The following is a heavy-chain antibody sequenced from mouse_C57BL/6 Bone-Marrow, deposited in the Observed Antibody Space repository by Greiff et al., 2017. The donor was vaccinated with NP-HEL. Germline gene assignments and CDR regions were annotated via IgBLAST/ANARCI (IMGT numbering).Heavy chain of an antibody. V-gene: IGHV14-3*01. J-gene: IGHJ3*01. CDR3: APYDYDGPWFAY. CDR2: IDPANGNT. Sequence: EVMLVESVAELVRPGASVKLSCTASGFNIKNTYMHWVKQRPEQGLEWIGRIDPANGNTKYAPKFQGKATITADTSSNTAYLQLSSLTSEDTAIYYCAPYDYDGPWFAYWGQGTLVTVSA. D-gene: IGHD2-4*01. CDR1: GFNIKNTY.